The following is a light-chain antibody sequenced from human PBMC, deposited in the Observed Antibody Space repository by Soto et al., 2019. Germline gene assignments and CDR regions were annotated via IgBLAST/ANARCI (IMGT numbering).Light chain of an antibody. Sequence: DIQMTQSPSSLSASVGDRVTIHCQASQSISSYLNCYQQKPGKAPKLLIYAASSLQSGVPSRFSGSGSGTDFTLTISSLQPEDFATYYCQQSYSTLPWTFGQGTRLEIK. CDR1: QSISSY. V-gene: IGKV1-39*01. CDR3: QQSYSTLPWT. CDR2: AAS. J-gene: IGKJ5*01.